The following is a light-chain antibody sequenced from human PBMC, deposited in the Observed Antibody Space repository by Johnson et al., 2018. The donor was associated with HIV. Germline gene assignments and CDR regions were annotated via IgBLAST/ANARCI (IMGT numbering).Light chain of an antibody. V-gene: IGLV1-51*01. CDR3: ETWDTSLSAGV. CDR2: DNN. J-gene: IGLJ1*01. Sequence: QSVLTQPPSVSAAPGQKVTISCSGSSSNIGNNYVSWYQQLPGTAPKLIIYDNNKRPSGIPDRFSGSKSGTSATLGITGLQTGDEADYYCETWDTSLSAGVFGTGTKVTVL. CDR1: SSNIGNNY.